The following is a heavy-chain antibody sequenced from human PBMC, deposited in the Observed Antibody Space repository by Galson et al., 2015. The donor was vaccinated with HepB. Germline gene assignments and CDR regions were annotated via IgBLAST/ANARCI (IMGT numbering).Heavy chain of an antibody. J-gene: IGHJ4*02. V-gene: IGHV3-30*02. Sequence: SLRLSCAASGFTFSSYGMHWVRQAPGKGLEWVAFIRYDGSNKYYADSVKGRFTISRDNSKNTLYLQMNSLRAEDTAVYYCANDFGELPGGYFDYWGQGTLVTVSS. CDR3: ANDFGELPGGYFDY. D-gene: IGHD3-10*01. CDR1: GFTFSSYG. CDR2: IRYDGSNK.